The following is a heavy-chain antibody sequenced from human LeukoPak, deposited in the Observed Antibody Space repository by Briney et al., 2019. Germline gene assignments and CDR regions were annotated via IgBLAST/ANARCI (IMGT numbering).Heavy chain of an antibody. J-gene: IGHJ4*02. Sequence: PGGSLRLSCAASGFTFTSYWMHWVRQAPGKGLVWVSRINSDGSSKYDPASVKARSTTSRAHAKNTLSPQMDSLRAEDTAVYYCSSSDYWGQGTLVTVSS. CDR2: INSDGSSK. CDR3: SSSDY. V-gene: IGHV3-74*01. CDR1: GFTFTSYW.